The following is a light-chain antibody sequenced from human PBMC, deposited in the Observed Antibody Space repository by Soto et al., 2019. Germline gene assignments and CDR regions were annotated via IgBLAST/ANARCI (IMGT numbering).Light chain of an antibody. CDR1: SGHSSYI. Sequence: QLVLTQSSSASASLGSSVKLNCTLSSGHSSYIIAWHQQQPGKAPRYLMKLEGSGSYNKGSGVPDRFSGSSSVADRYLTISNLQFEDEANYYCETWDSNTPVFGAGTKLTVL. J-gene: IGLJ2*01. V-gene: IGLV4-60*02. CDR2: LEGSGSY. CDR3: ETWDSNTPV.